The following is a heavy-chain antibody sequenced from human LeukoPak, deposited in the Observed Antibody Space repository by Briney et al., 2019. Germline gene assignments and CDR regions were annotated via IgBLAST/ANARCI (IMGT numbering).Heavy chain of an antibody. Sequence: SVKVSCKASGGTFSSYAISWVRQAPGQGLEWMGRIIPILGIANYEQKFQGRVTITADKSTSTAYMELRSLRSEDTAVYYCARDGAYYYGSGSYKNDAFDIWGQGTMVTVSS. CDR1: GGTFSSYA. J-gene: IGHJ3*02. D-gene: IGHD3-10*01. CDR2: IIPILGIA. CDR3: ARDGAYYYGSGSYKNDAFDI. V-gene: IGHV1-69*04.